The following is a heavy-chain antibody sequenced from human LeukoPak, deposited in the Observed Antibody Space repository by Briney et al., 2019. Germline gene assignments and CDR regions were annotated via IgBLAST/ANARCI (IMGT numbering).Heavy chain of an antibody. V-gene: IGHV4-4*07. J-gene: IGHJ4*02. CDR3: ARGLMMAVAGRGEFHY. Sequence: SETLSLTCAVSGGSISGYYWTWIRQPAGKGLEWIGRIYSSGSTNYNPSLKSRVTISIDTSENQFSLKLSSVTAADTAVYYCARGLMMAVAGRGEFHYWGQGTLVTVSS. D-gene: IGHD6-19*01. CDR2: IYSSGST. CDR1: GGSISGYY.